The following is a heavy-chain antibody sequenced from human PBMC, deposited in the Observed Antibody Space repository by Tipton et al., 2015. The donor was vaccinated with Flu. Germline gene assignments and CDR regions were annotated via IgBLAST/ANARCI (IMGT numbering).Heavy chain of an antibody. J-gene: IGHJ4*02. CDR1: GASISSNGYY. CDR2: IYNDGSP. V-gene: IGHV4-31*02. CDR3: ASAPTMTTFFF. Sequence: LRLSCTVSGASISSNGYYWTWIRQHPGEGLEWIGYIYNDGSPAYNSSLKSRVSISIDTSKNQFSLNMRSVTAADTAVYYCASAPTMTTFFFWGQGTLVTVSS. D-gene: IGHD4-17*01.